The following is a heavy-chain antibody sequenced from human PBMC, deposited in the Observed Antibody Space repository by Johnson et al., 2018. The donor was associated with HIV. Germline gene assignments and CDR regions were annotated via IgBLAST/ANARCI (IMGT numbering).Heavy chain of an antibody. CDR3: AKDRATTQYAFDI. J-gene: IGHJ3*02. CDR2: IRYDGSNK. D-gene: IGHD1-1*01. CDR1: GFTFSSYG. V-gene: IGHV3-30*02. Sequence: QVQLVESGGGLVQPGGSLRLSCAASGFTFSSYGMHWVRQAPGKGLEWVAFIRYDGSNKYYADSVKGRFTISRDNSKNTLYLQMNSLRAEDTAVYYCAKDRATTQYAFDIWGQGTMVTVSS.